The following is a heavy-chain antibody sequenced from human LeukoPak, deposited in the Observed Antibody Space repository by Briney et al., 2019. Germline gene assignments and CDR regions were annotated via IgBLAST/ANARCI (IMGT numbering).Heavy chain of an antibody. CDR2: IYTSGST. Sequence: SETLSLTCTVSGGSISSYYWSWIRQPAGKGLEWIGRIYTSGSTNYSPPLKSRVTMSVDTSKNQFSLKLSSVTAADTAVYYCARAPLGRFGADAFDIWGQGTMVTVSS. CDR3: ARAPLGRFGADAFDI. D-gene: IGHD3-10*01. J-gene: IGHJ3*02. V-gene: IGHV4-4*07. CDR1: GGSISSYY.